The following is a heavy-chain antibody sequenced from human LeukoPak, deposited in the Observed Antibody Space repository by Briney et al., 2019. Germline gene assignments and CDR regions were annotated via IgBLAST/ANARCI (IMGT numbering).Heavy chain of an antibody. J-gene: IGHJ5*02. D-gene: IGHD3-10*01. V-gene: IGHV4-38-2*02. CDR1: GHSISNGYH. CDR2: INHSGST. Sequence: PSETLSLTCAVSGHSISNGYHWGWIRQPPEKGLEWIGSINHSGSTYYNPSLKSRVTISVDTSKNQFSLKLNSVTAADTAVYYCARDSGYDPGWFDPWGQGTLVTVSS. CDR3: ARDSGYDPGWFDP.